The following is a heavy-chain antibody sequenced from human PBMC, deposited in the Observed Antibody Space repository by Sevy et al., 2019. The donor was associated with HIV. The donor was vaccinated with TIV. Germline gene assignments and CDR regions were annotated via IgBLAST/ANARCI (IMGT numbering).Heavy chain of an antibody. CDR2: IKQDGSEK. J-gene: IGHJ6*02. D-gene: IGHD5-18*01. Sequence: GGSLRLSCAASGFTFSSYWISWVRQAPGKGLEWVANIKQDGSEKYYVDSVKGRFTISRDNAKNSLYLQMNSLRAEDTAVYYCARVRGEYSYGSGYYYGMDVWGQGTTVTVSS. V-gene: IGHV3-7*01. CDR3: ARVRGEYSYGSGYYYGMDV. CDR1: GFTFSSYW.